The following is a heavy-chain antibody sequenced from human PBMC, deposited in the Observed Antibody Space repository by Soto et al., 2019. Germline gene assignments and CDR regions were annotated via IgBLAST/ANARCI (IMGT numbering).Heavy chain of an antibody. CDR1: GGSISSYY. J-gene: IGHJ6*03. CDR3: ARLNYDILTGSASHMDV. CDR2: IYYSGST. D-gene: IGHD3-9*01. V-gene: IGHV4-59*08. Sequence: SETLSLTCTVSGGSISSYYWSWIRQPPGKGLEWIGYIYYSGSTNYNPSLKSRVTISVDTSKNQFSLKLSSVTAADTAVYYCARLNYDILTGSASHMDVWGKGTTVTVSS.